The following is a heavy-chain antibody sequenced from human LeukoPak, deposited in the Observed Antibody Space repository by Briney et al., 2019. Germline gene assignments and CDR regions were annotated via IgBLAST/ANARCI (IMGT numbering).Heavy chain of an antibody. J-gene: IGHJ4*02. V-gene: IGHV3-48*01. Sequence: GGSLRLSCAASGFTFSSYSMNWVRQAPGKGLEWVSYITSSSSTIYYADSVNGRFTMSRDNGKNSLYLQMNSLRAEDTAVYYCARDRTQGYGGNSDYWGQGTLVTVSS. CDR3: ARDRTQGYGGNSDY. CDR1: GFTFSSYS. D-gene: IGHD4-23*01. CDR2: ITSSSSTI.